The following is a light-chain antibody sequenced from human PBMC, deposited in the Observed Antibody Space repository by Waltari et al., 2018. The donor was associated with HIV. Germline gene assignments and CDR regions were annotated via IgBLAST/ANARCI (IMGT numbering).Light chain of an antibody. V-gene: IGLV1-44*01. CDR3: AAWDDNMNGWV. CDR1: RSNIASNT. J-gene: IGLJ3*02. CDR2: SNN. Sequence: SVLTQPPSASGTPGQRVTISCSGSRSNIASNTVNWYQQLPGTAPKLLIYSNNRRPSGIPDRFSGSKSGTSASLAISGLQSEDEADYYCAAWDDNMNGWVFGGGTKLTVL.